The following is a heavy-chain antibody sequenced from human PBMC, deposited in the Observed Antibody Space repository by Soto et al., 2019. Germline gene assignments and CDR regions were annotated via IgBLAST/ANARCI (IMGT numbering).Heavy chain of an antibody. CDR1: GFTFSSYG. Sequence: GGSLRLSCAASGFTFSSYGMHWVRQAPGKGLEWVAVIWYDGSNKYYADSVKGRFTISRDNSKNTLYLQMNSLRAEDTAVYYCARDRGRGQPLLYYFDYWGQGTLVTVSS. V-gene: IGHV3-33*01. CDR3: ARDRGRGQPLLYYFDY. D-gene: IGHD2-21*02. CDR2: IWYDGSNK. J-gene: IGHJ4*02.